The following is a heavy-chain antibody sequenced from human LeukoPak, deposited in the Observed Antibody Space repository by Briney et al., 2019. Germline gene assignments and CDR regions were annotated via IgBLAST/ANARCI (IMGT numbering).Heavy chain of an antibody. D-gene: IGHD6-19*01. CDR3: AKGPTIAVAADWYFDL. V-gene: IGHV3-9*01. CDR1: GFTFDDYA. CDR2: ISWNSGSI. J-gene: IGHJ2*01. Sequence: PGGSLRLSCAASGFTFDDYAMHWVRQALGKGLEWVSRISWNSGSIGYADSVKGRFTISRDNAKNSLYLQMNSLRAEDTALYYCAKGPTIAVAADWYFDLWGCGTLVTVSS.